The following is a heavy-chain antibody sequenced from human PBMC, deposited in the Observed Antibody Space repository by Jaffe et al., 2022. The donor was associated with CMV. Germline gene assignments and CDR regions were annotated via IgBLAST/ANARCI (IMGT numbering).Heavy chain of an antibody. CDR1: GFTFTSSA. V-gene: IGHV1-58*02. CDR2: IVVGSGNT. D-gene: IGHD4-17*01. J-gene: IGHJ3*02. Sequence: QMQLVQSGPEVKKPGTSVKVSCKASGFTFTSSAMQWVRQARGQRLEWIGWIVVGSGNTNYAQKFQERVTITRDMSTSTAYMELSSLRSEDTAVYYCAATPGTTVVNLDAFDIWGQGTMVTVSS. CDR3: AATPGTTVVNLDAFDI.